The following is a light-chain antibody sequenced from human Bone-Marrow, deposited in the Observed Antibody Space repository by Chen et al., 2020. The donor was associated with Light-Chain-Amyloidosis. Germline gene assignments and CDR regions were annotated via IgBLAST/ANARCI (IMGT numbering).Light chain of an antibody. J-gene: IGKJ4*01. CDR1: QTISSNY. Sequence: EIVLTQSPGTLSLSPGEGANLSCRASQTISSNYLTWYQQKVGQAPRLLIYGSSSRATGIPDRFTGSGSGTDCTLTINRLEPEDFAMYYCQQYGTSPLTFGGGTKVEIK. CDR3: QQYGTSPLT. CDR2: GSS. V-gene: IGKV3-20*01.